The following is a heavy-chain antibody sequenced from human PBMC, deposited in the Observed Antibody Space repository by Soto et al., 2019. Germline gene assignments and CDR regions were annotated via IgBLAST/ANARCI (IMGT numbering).Heavy chain of an antibody. J-gene: IGHJ4*02. CDR1: GGSISRYY. V-gene: IGHV4-59*01. D-gene: IGHD2-21*02. Sequence: PSETLSLTWAVSGGSISRYYWSWIRQPPGKGLAWIGYIYYSGSTNYNPSLKSRVTISVDTSKNQFSLKLSSVTAADTAVYYCARDTYGGNSGSVFDYWGQGTLVTVSS. CDR2: IYYSGST. CDR3: ARDTYGGNSGSVFDY.